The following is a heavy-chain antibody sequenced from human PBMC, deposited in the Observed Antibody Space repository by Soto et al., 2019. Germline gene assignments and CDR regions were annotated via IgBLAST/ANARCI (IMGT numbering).Heavy chain of an antibody. J-gene: IGHJ4*02. Sequence: GSLRLSCVGSGFTFSSSSMNWVRQSPGKGLEWVSSISSTSDYIDYADSVKGRFTVSRDNVKNSLYLQMNSPRIEDTAVYYCARELERVFDYWGQGT. D-gene: IGHD1-1*01. CDR2: ISSTSDYI. CDR1: GFTFSSSS. V-gene: IGHV3-21*01. CDR3: ARELERVFDY.